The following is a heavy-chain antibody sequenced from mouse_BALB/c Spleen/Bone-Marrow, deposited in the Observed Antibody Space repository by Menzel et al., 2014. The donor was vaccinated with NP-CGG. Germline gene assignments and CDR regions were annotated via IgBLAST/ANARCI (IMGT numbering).Heavy chain of an antibody. CDR3: ARDIGRLLFDF. Sequence: EVKLMESGGGLVQPGGSLRLSCATSGFTFTEYYMNWVRQPPGKALEWLGFIRNKANGYTTEYSASVKGRFTISRDNSQSILYLQMNTLRAEDSATYYCARDIGRLLFDFWGQGTTLTVSS. CDR1: GFTFTEYY. CDR2: IRNKANGYTT. J-gene: IGHJ2*01. D-gene: IGHD1-2*01. V-gene: IGHV7-3*02.